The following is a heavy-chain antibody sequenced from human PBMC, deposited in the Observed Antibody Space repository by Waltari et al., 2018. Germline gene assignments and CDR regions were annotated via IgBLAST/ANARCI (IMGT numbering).Heavy chain of an antibody. D-gene: IGHD3-9*01. Sequence: QVQLVQSGAEVKKPGASVKVSCKASGYTFTSYDINWVRQATVQGLEWMGRINPNSGGTNYAQKFQGRVTMTRDTSISTAYMELSRLRSDDTAVYYCARSAGILTGYFVLYWGQGTLVTVSS. V-gene: IGHV1-2*06. CDR1: GYTFTSYD. CDR2: INPNSGGT. CDR3: ARSAGILTGYFVLY. J-gene: IGHJ4*02.